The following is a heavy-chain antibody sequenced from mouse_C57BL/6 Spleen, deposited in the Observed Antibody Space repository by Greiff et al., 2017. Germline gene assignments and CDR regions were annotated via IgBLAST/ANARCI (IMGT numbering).Heavy chain of an antibody. CDR2: ISDGGSYT. V-gene: IGHV5-4*01. J-gene: IGHJ1*03. CDR3: ARDQGVYYGSSYVGWYFDV. D-gene: IGHD1-1*01. CDR1: GFTFSSYA. Sequence: EVMLVESGGGLVKPGGSLKLSCAASGFTFSSYAMSWVRPTPEKRLEWVATISDGGSYTYYPDNVKGRFTISRDNAKNNLYLQMSHLKSEDTAMYYCARDQGVYYGSSYVGWYFDVWGTGTTVTVSS.